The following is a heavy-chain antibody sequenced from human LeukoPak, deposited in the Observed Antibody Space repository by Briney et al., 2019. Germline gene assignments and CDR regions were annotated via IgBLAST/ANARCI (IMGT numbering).Heavy chain of an antibody. CDR1: GFTFSNYA. V-gene: IGHV3-23*01. J-gene: IGHJ4*02. Sequence: GGSLRLSCVVSGFTFSNYAMTWVRQAPGQGLDWVSAISDSGVTAYYADSVKGRFTISRDNSKSTLYLQMNSLRAEDTAVYYCAKGSYYYDSSGYSPAPGDWGQGTLVTVSS. CDR2: ISDSGVTA. CDR3: AKGSYYYDSSGYSPAPGD. D-gene: IGHD3-22*01.